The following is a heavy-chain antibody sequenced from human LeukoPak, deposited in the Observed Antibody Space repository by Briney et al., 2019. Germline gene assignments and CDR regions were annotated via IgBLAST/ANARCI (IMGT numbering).Heavy chain of an antibody. Sequence: SGGSLRLSCAASGFTFRSYGMHWVRQAPGKGLEYVSAISSNGGRTYYANSVKGRFTISGDNSRNTLYLQMGSLRAEDMAVYYCATYYYDSGGFHFHHWGQGTLVTVSS. CDR1: GFTFRSYG. CDR2: ISSNGGRT. J-gene: IGHJ1*01. V-gene: IGHV3-64*01. CDR3: ATYYYDSGGFHFHH. D-gene: IGHD3-22*01.